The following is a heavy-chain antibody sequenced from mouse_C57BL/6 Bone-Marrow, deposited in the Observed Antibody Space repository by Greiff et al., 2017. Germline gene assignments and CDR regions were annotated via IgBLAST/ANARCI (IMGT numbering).Heavy chain of an antibody. CDR2: IYPRIGNT. CDR3: ASLDYWYYAMDY. Sequence: VKRKKEGDEMARPGASGKMSCKASGYTFTRYGIRWVKQRTGQGIEWIGEIYPRIGNTYYNEKFKGKATLTADKSSSTAYMELRSLTSEDSAVYCCASLDYWYYAMDYWGQGTSVTFSS. D-gene: IGHD1-1*01. CDR1: GYTFTRYG. V-gene: IGHV1-81*01. J-gene: IGHJ4*01.